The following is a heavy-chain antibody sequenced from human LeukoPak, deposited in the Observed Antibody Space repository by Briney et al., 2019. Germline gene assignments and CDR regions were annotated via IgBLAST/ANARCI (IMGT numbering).Heavy chain of an antibody. V-gene: IGHV1-69*04. Sequence: ASVKVSCKASGGTFSSYAISWVRQAPGHGLEWMGRIIPILGITNYAQKFQGRVTITADKSTSTAYMELSSLRSEDTAVYYCARGWNDVADAFDIWGQGTMVTVSS. CDR2: IIPILGIT. D-gene: IGHD1-1*01. CDR1: GGTFSSYA. CDR3: ARGWNDVADAFDI. J-gene: IGHJ3*02.